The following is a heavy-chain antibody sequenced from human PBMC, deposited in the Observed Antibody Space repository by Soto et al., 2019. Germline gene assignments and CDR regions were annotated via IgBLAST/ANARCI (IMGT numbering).Heavy chain of an antibody. V-gene: IGHV4-59*12. J-gene: IGHJ4*02. Sequence: QVHLQESGPGLVKPSETLSLTCTISGSSITNYLWSWIRQPPGKGLEWIGHVYYSGSANYNPTLKSRVTISIDTSKSQFSLNLGSVTAADTAVYFWASHAGGLGYWGQGTLVTVSS. CDR1: GSSITNYL. D-gene: IGHD2-2*03. CDR2: VYYSGSA. CDR3: ASHAGGLGY.